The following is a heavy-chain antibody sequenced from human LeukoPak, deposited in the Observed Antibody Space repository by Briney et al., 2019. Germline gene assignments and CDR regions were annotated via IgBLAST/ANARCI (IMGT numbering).Heavy chain of an antibody. D-gene: IGHD3-3*01. CDR2: ISYDGGVK. CDR3: AKDRHTGITIFGVVTY. J-gene: IGHJ4*02. V-gene: IGHV3-30*18. CDR1: GFIFSHYG. Sequence: GGSLRLSCAASGFIFSHYGIPWVRQAPGKGLEWVAVISYDGGVKYFADSVKGQFTISRDNSKNTLYLQLNSLRAEDTAVYYCAKDRHTGITIFGVVTYWGQGTLVTVSS.